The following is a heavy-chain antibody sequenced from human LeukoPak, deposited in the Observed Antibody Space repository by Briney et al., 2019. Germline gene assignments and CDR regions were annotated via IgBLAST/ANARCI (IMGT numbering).Heavy chain of an antibody. CDR2: IKSKTDGGTT. Sequence: PGGSLRLSCAASGFTFSNAWMSWVRQAPGKGLEWVGRIKSKTDGGTTDYAAPVKGRFTISRDDLKNTLYLQMNSLKTEDTAVYYCTTGPDTAMDTFDYWGQGTLVTVSS. D-gene: IGHD5-18*01. J-gene: IGHJ4*02. CDR3: TTGPDTAMDTFDY. CDR1: GFTFSNAW. V-gene: IGHV3-15*01.